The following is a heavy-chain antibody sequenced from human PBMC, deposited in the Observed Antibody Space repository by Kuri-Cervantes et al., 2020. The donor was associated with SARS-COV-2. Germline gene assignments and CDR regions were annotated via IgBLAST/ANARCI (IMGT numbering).Heavy chain of an antibody. Sequence: GESLKISCAASGFTFSDYYMRWIRQAPGKGLEWVSYISSSTSYTNNADSVKGRFAICRDNAKNALYSQINSLRAEDTAVYYCAVIQNRGSYPTRSSYFDYWGQGTLVTVSS. CDR3: AVIQNRGSYPTRSSYFDY. J-gene: IGHJ4*02. CDR1: GFTFSDYY. D-gene: IGHD1-26*01. CDR2: ISSSTSYT. V-gene: IGHV3-11*03.